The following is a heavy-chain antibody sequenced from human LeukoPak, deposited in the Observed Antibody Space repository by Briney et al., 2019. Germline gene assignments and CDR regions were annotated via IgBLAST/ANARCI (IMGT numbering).Heavy chain of an antibody. V-gene: IGHV4-59*08. D-gene: IGHD3-10*01. J-gene: IGHJ4*02. CDR2: IYYSGST. CDR1: GGSISSYY. CDR3: ARVMVRGVSFFDY. Sequence: SETLSLTCTVSGGSISSYYWSWIRQPPGKGLEWIGYIYYSGSTNYNPSLKSRVTISVDTSKNQFSLKLSSVTAADTAVYYCARVMVRGVSFFDYWGQGTLVTVSS.